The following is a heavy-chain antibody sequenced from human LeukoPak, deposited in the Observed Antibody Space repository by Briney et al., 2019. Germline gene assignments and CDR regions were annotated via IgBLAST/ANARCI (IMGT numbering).Heavy chain of an antibody. CDR1: GGSISSSSYY. D-gene: IGHD6-13*01. CDR2: IYYSGST. J-gene: IGHJ2*01. V-gene: IGHV4-39*07. Sequence: SETLSLTCTVSGGSISSSSYYWGWIRQPPGKGLEWIGSIYYSGSTYYNPSLKSRVTISVDTSKNQFSLKLSSVTAADTAVYYCVRMMRAAAAYYWYFDLWGRGTLVTVSS. CDR3: VRMMRAAAAYYWYFDL.